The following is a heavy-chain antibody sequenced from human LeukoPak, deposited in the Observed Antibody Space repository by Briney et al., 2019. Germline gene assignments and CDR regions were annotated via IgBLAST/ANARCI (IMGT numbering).Heavy chain of an antibody. Sequence: GESLKISCKGSGYSFTSYWIGWVRQMPGKGLEWMGIIYPGDSDTRYSPSFQGQVTISADKSISTAYLQWSSLKASDTAMYYCARLGDFGSPYYYYMDVWGKGTTVTVSS. J-gene: IGHJ6*03. D-gene: IGHD3-16*01. CDR3: ARLGDFGSPYYYYMDV. CDR2: IYPGDSDT. CDR1: GYSFTSYW. V-gene: IGHV5-51*01.